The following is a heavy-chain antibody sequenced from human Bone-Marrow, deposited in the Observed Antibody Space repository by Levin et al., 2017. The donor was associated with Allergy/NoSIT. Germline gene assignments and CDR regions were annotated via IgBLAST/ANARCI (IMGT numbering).Heavy chain of an antibody. CDR1: GYTFTSYG. V-gene: IGHV1-18*01. CDR3: AGDHCRGSRCPREDWFDH. Sequence: GESLKISCKASGYTFTSYGISWVRQAPGQGPEWMGWISAYNGNTNYAQKVQGRVTMTTDTSTSTAYMELRSLRSDDTAVYSCAGDHCRGSRCPREDWFDHWGQGTLVTVSS. J-gene: IGHJ5*02. D-gene: IGHD2-2*01. CDR2: ISAYNGNT.